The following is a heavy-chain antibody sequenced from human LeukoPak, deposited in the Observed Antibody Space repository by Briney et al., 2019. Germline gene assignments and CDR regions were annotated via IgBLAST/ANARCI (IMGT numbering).Heavy chain of an antibody. CDR1: AFSFNGYS. Sequence: GGSLRLSCIGSAFSFNGYSRNWIRQPPGKGLEWVWSISTGSTYSYYATSVKGRFTVSRDNAENALYLQMDRLAVEDTAVYYCARDPRGSGPFDPWGQGTLVTVSS. D-gene: IGHD3-10*01. CDR3: ARDPRGSGPFDP. J-gene: IGHJ5*02. CDR2: ISTGSTYS. V-gene: IGHV3-21*01.